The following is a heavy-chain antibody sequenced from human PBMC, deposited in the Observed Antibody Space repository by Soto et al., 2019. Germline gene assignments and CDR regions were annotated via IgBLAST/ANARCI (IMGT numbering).Heavy chain of an antibody. Sequence: QVQLQESGPGLVKPSETLSLTCTVSGGSVSSGSYYWSWIRQPPGTGLEWIGYIYYSGSTTYNPSLQSRVTISVDTSKNQFSLKLSAVTAADTAVDSCARTPRGTRLVRDYLGQGPLVTVSS. CDR2: IYYSGST. D-gene: IGHD2-8*01. CDR3: ARTPRGTRLVRDY. J-gene: IGHJ4*02. CDR1: GGSVSSGSYY. V-gene: IGHV4-61*01.